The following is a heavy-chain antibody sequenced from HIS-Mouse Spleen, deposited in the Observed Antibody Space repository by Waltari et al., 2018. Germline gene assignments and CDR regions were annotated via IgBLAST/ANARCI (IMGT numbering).Heavy chain of an antibody. D-gene: IGHD6-13*01. CDR1: GFTVSSNY. Sequence: EVQLVESGGGLIQPGGSLSLSCAASGFTVSSNYMSWVRRAPGKGLEWVSVIYSGGSTYYADSVKGRFTISRDNSKNTLYLQMNSLRAEDTAVYYCARGGLAAAGWYFDLWGRGTLVTVSS. CDR3: ARGGLAAAGWYFDL. J-gene: IGHJ2*01. V-gene: IGHV3-53*01. CDR2: IYSGGST.